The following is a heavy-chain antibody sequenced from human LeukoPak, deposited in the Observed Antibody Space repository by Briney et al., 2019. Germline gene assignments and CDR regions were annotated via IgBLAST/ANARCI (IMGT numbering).Heavy chain of an antibody. CDR1: GFTFSSYA. CDR3: ARAITGTTTAWFDP. D-gene: IGHD1-7*01. CDR2: ISSNGGST. J-gene: IGHJ5*02. V-gene: IGHV3-64*01. Sequence: GGSLRLSCAASGFTFSSYAMHWVRQAPGKGLVYVSAISSNGGSTYYANSVMGRFTISRDDSKNTLYLQMGSLRAEDMAVYYCARAITGTTTAWFDPWGQGTLVTVSS.